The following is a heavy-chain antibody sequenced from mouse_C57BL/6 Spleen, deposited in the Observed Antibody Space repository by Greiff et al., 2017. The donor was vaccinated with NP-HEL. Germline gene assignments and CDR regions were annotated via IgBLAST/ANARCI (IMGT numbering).Heavy chain of an antibody. CDR3: ARPHYYYGSTYAMDY. V-gene: IGHV1-26*01. J-gene: IGHJ4*01. CDR1: GYTFTDYY. D-gene: IGHD1-1*01. CDR2: INPNNGGT. Sequence: EVQLQQSGPELVKPGASVKISCKASGYTFTDYYMNWVKQSHGKSLEWIGDINPNNGGTSYNQKFKGKATLTVDKSSSTAYMELRSLTSEDSAVYYCARPHYYYGSTYAMDYWGQGTSVTVSS.